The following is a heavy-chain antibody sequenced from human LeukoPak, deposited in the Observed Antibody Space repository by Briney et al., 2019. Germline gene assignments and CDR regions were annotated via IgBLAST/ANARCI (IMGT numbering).Heavy chain of an antibody. V-gene: IGHV4-59*01. CDR3: ASQPLNYDFWGFDY. CDR2: IYYSGGT. J-gene: IGHJ4*02. D-gene: IGHD3-3*01. CDR1: GGSISSYY. Sequence: SETLSLTCTVSGGSISSYYWSWIRQPPGKGLEWIGHIYYSGGTNYNPSLKSRVTISVDTSKNQFSLKLYSVTAADTAVYYCASQPLNYDFWGFDYWGQGTLVAVSS.